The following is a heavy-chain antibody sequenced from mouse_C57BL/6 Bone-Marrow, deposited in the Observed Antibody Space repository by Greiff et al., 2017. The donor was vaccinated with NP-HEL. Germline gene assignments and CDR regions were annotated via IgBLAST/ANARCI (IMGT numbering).Heavy chain of an antibody. CDR3: ASGNYVWYFDV. D-gene: IGHD2-1*01. V-gene: IGHV14-2*01. J-gene: IGHJ1*03. Sequence: EVKLQESGAELVRPGASVKLSCTASGFNIKDDYMHWVKQRPEKGLEWIGRIDPEDGETKYAPKFQGKATITADTSSNTAYLQLSSLTSEDTAVYYCASGNYVWYFDVWGTGTTVTVSS. CDR2: IDPEDGET. CDR1: GFNIKDDY.